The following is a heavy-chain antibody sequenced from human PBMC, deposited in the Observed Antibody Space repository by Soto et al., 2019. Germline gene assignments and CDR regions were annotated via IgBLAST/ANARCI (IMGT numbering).Heavy chain of an antibody. CDR1: GFTFSSYA. V-gene: IGHV3-30-3*01. J-gene: IGHJ5*02. CDR3: ASTIAAAPRPWFDP. D-gene: IGHD6-13*01. CDR2: ISYDGSNK. Sequence: QVQLVESGGGVVQPGRSLRLSCAASGFTFSSYAMHWVRQAPGKGLEWVAVISYDGSNKYYADSVKGRFTISRDNSKNTLYLQMNSLRAEDTAVYYCASTIAAAPRPWFDPWGQGTLVTVSS.